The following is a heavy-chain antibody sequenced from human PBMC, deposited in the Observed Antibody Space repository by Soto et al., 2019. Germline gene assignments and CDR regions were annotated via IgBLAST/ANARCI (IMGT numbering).Heavy chain of an antibody. D-gene: IGHD3-22*01. J-gene: IGHJ4*02. CDR1: GFTFSSYG. Sequence: PGGSLRLSCAASGFTFSSYGMHWVRQAPGKGLEWVAVISYDGSNKYYADSVKGRFTISRDNSKNTLYLQMNSLRAEDTAVYYCAKDVGEWLLLRGGSDYWGQGTLVTVSS. CDR2: ISYDGSNK. CDR3: AKDVGEWLLLRGGSDY. V-gene: IGHV3-30*18.